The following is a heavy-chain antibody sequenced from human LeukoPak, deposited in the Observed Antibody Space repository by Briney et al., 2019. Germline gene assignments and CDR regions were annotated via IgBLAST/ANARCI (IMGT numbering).Heavy chain of an antibody. CDR2: ISSSSSYI. D-gene: IGHD3-22*01. J-gene: IGHJ1*01. CDR1: GFTFSSYS. V-gene: IGHV3-21*01. CDR3: ASGTYYYDSSGYYRYFQH. Sequence: GGSLRLSCAASGFTFSSYSMNWVRQAPGKGLEWVSSISSSSSYIYYADSVKGRFTISRDNAKNSLYLQMNSLRAEDTAVYYCASGTYYYDSSGYYRYFQHWGQGTLVTVSS.